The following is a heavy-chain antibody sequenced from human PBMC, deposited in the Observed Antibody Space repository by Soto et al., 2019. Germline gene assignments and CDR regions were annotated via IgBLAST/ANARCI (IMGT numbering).Heavy chain of an antibody. CDR2: INAGNGNT. Sequence: QVQLVQSGAEVKKPGASVKVSCKASGYTFTTYAMHWVRQAPGQRLEWMGWINAGNGNTKYSQKFQGRVTITRDTYASTAYMELSSLRSEDTAVYYCAGDRGRFLEWLLSGNWFDHWGQGTLVTVSS. CDR1: GYTFTTYA. V-gene: IGHV1-3*01. CDR3: AGDRGRFLEWLLSGNWFDH. D-gene: IGHD3-3*01. J-gene: IGHJ5*02.